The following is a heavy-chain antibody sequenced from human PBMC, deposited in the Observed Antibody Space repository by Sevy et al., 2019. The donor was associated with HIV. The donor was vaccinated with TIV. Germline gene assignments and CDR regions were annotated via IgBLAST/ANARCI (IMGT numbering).Heavy chain of an antibody. J-gene: IGHJ4*02. CDR2: SISGGGTT. Sequence: GGSLRLSCAASGFTFSSYALSWVRQAPGQGLEWVSVTSISGGGTTYYADSVKGRFTISRDNSKNTVYREMNSLRVEDTAIYYCAKLRGGYCDTTSCYSGDYWGQGTLVTVSS. CDR3: AKLRGGYCDTTSCYSGDY. D-gene: IGHD2-2*01. V-gene: IGHV3-23*01. CDR1: GFTFSSYA.